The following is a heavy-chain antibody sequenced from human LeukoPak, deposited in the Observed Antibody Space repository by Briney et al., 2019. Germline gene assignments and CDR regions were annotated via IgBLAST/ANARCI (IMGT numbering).Heavy chain of an antibody. CDR1: GFTFSSYG. CDR2: ISSSSSTI. D-gene: IGHD1-26*01. CDR3: ARSLVVGATYPYH. J-gene: IGHJ5*02. V-gene: IGHV3-48*01. Sequence: GGSLRLSCAASGFTFSSYGMTWVRQAPGKGLEWVSYISSSSSTIYYADSVKGRFTISRDNAKNSLYLQLNSLRAEDTAAYYCARSLVVGATYPYHWGQGILVTVSS.